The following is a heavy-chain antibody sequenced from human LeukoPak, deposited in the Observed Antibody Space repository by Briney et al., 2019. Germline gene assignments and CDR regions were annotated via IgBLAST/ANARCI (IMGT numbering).Heavy chain of an antibody. V-gene: IGHV3-23*01. CDR2: ISGSGGST. J-gene: IGHJ6*03. Sequence: GSLRLSCAASGFTFSSYGMSWVRQAPGKGLEWVSAISGSGGSTYYADSVKGRFTISRDNSKNTLYLQMNSLRAEDTAVHYCAKGVRGVINYYYYYMDVWGKGTTVTISS. CDR3: AKGVRGVINYYYYYMDV. D-gene: IGHD3-10*01. CDR1: GFTFSSYG.